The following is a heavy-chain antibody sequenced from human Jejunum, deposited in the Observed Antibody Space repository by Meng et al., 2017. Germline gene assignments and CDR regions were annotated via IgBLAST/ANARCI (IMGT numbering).Heavy chain of an antibody. V-gene: IGHV3-23*01. D-gene: IGHD3-10*01. CDR3: AKVTDVSGTYYNSVLDI. J-gene: IGHJ3*02. CDR2: ISGSGGIT. Sequence: GESLKISCAASGFTFSSYAMNWVRQAPGKGLEWVSVISGSGGITYYGESVKGRFTVSRDNSKNTLYLEMDSLRAEDTAVYYCAKVTDVSGTYYNSVLDIWGQGKMVTVAS. CDR1: GFTFSSYA.